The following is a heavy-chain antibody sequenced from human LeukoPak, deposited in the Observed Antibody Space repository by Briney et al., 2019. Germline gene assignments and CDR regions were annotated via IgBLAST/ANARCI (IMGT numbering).Heavy chain of an antibody. V-gene: IGHV3-43*02. J-gene: IGHJ4*02. CDR2: VSGDGDST. CDR3: AKDIERSGYYRYFDY. CDR1: GFTFDDYA. Sequence: GGSLRLSCAASGFTFDDYAMHWVRQAPGKGLEWVSLVSGDGDSTNYADSLKGRFIISSENSKNSLYLQMNSLRTEDTALYYCAKDIERSGYYRYFDYWGQGTLVTVSS. D-gene: IGHD3-22*01.